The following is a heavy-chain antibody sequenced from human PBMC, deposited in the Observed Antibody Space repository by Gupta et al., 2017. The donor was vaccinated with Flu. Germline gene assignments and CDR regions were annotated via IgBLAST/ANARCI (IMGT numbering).Heavy chain of an antibody. V-gene: IGHV1-69*01. CDR3: AGGVYYDFWSGYPLGY. D-gene: IGHD3-3*01. Sequence: QVQLVQSGAEVKKPGSSVQVSCKASGGTFSSYAISWVRQAPGQGREWMGGIIPICGTANYAQKFQGRVTITADESTSTAYMELSSLRSEDTAVYDCAGGVYYDFWSGYPLGYWGQGTLVTVAS. J-gene: IGHJ4*02. CDR1: GGTFSSYA. CDR2: IIPICGTA.